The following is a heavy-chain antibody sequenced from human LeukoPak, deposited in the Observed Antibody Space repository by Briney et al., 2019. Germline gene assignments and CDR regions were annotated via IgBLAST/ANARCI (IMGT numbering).Heavy chain of an antibody. CDR2: INHSGSA. D-gene: IGHD3-9*01. J-gene: IGHJ4*02. CDR3: AGIRYFDWLLYLF. CDR1: GGSFSGYY. V-gene: IGHV4-34*01. Sequence: SETLSLTCAVYGGSFSGYYWRWIRHPPGNGLEWIGEINHSGSANYSPSLKSRVTISVDTSKNQFSLKLSSVTAADTAFHYCAGIRYFDWLLYLFWGQGTLVTVSS.